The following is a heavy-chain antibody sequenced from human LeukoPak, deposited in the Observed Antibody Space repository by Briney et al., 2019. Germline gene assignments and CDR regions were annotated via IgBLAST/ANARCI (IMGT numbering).Heavy chain of an antibody. CDR1: GFTFSSYA. CDR3: AKDQGGGGSYPPDAFDI. CDR2: ISGSGDST. D-gene: IGHD1-26*01. V-gene: IGHV3-23*01. Sequence: PGGSLRLSCAASGFTFSSYAMHWVRQAPGKGLEYVSAISGSGDSTYYADSVKGRFTISRDNSKNTLYLQMNSLRAEDTAVYYCAKDQGGGGSYPPDAFDIWGQGTMVTVSS. J-gene: IGHJ3*02.